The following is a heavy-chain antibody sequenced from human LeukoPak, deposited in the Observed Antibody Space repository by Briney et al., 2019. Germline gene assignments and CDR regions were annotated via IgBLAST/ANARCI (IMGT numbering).Heavy chain of an antibody. Sequence: GGSLRLSCAPSGFTFSSYWMSWVCQAPRKGLEWVANIKQDGSEKYYVDSVKGRFTISRDNAKNSLYLQMNSLRAEDTAVYYCARKAYGLDVWGKGTTVTVSS. V-gene: IGHV3-7*03. CDR3: ARKAYGLDV. CDR2: IKQDGSEK. CDR1: GFTFSSYW. J-gene: IGHJ6*04.